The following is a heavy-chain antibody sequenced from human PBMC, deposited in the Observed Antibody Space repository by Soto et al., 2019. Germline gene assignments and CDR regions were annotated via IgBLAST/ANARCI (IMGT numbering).Heavy chain of an antibody. D-gene: IGHD3-3*01. V-gene: IGHV4-30-2*01. J-gene: IGHJ4*02. CDR3: AGGGFGVARDY. CDR2: IYHSGST. CDR1: GGSISSGGYS. Sequence: QLQLQESGSGLVKPSQTLSLTCAVSGGSISSGGYSWSWIRQPPGKGLEWIGYIYHSGSTYYNPSLKSRVTLSVYRSKNQFSLKLSSVTAADTAVYYCAGGGFGVARDYWGQGTLVTVSS.